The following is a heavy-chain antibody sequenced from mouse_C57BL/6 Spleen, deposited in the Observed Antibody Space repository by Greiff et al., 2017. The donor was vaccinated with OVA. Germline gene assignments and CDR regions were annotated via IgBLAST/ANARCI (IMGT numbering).Heavy chain of an antibody. CDR3: ARADYGYDVWFAY. CDR1: GYTFTSYW. J-gene: IGHJ3*01. CDR2: IDPSDSYT. V-gene: IGHV1-50*01. D-gene: IGHD2-2*01. Sequence: QVQLQQPGAELVKPGASVKLSCKASGYTFTSYWMQWVKQRPGQGLDWIGEIDPSDSYTNYNQKFKGKATLTVDTSSSTAYMQLSSLTSEDSAVYYCARADYGYDVWFAYWGQGTLVTVSA.